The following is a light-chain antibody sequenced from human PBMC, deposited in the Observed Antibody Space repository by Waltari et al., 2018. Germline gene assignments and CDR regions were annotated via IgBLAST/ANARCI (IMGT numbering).Light chain of an antibody. Sequence: QTVVTQEPSLSVSPGGTVTLTCALSSGSVPTTSYASWYQQTPGQAPRTLVYKITSRSAGVPDRFSGSMLGNKAALTITGAQAEDESDYYCALYMGSGIWVFGGGTKLTVL. CDR3: ALYMGSGIWV. J-gene: IGLJ3*02. CDR1: SGSVPTTSY. CDR2: KIT. V-gene: IGLV8-61*01.